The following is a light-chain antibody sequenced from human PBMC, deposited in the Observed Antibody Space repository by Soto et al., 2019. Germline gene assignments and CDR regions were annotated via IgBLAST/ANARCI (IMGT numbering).Light chain of an antibody. CDR3: VAWDVSLVV. V-gene: IGLV1-44*01. CDR2: SDN. J-gene: IGLJ2*01. CDR1: SSNIGTNT. Sequence: QYVLTQPPSASGTPGQRVTISCSGSSSNIGTNTVIWYQQLPGAAPKLLIYSDNQRPSGVPDRFSGSKSGTSASLAISGLQSEDEADYFCVAWDVSLVVFGGGTKLTVL.